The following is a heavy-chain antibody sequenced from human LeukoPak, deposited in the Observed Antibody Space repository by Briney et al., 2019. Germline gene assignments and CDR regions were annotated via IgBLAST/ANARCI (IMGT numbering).Heavy chain of an antibody. CDR1: GYTFTTYY. D-gene: IGHD3-10*02. CDR3: ARDVYGGWFDP. J-gene: IGHJ5*02. Sequence: AAVKVSCKASGYTFTTYYIHWVRQAPGQGLEWMGWISAYNGNTNYAQKLQGRVTMTTDTSTSTAYMELRSLRSDDTAVYYCARDVYGGWFDPWGQGTLVTVSS. CDR2: ISAYNGNT. V-gene: IGHV1-18*04.